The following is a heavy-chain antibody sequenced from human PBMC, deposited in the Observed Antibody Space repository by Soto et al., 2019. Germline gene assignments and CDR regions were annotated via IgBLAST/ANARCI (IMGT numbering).Heavy chain of an antibody. Sequence: QVQLVQSGAEVRKPGASVRVSCKASGYTFDASDIHWVRQATGQGLELMGWMNPYTGETAYTQTFRGRVSMTRDTSVSTAYMELTSLTSEDSAIYFCVRQAGGASTPGDDYWGQGTLVTVSS. CDR2: MNPYTGET. V-gene: IGHV1-8*01. D-gene: IGHD2-15*01. CDR1: GYTFDASD. J-gene: IGHJ4*02. CDR3: VRQAGGASTPGDDY.